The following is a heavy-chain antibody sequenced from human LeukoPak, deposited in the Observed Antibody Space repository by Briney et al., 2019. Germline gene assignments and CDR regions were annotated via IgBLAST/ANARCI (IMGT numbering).Heavy chain of an antibody. CDR2: MSRSGDII. J-gene: IGHJ3*02. Sequence: GGSLRLSCAASGFTFSDYNMNWVRQVPGKGLESVSYMSRSGDIIYYADSVKGRFTISRDDSRSIAYLQMNSLKTEDTAVYYCTRRYNYDSSGYYYVRDAFDIWGQGTMVTVSS. CDR1: GFTFSDYN. V-gene: IGHV3-48*01. CDR3: TRRYNYDSSGYYYVRDAFDI. D-gene: IGHD3-22*01.